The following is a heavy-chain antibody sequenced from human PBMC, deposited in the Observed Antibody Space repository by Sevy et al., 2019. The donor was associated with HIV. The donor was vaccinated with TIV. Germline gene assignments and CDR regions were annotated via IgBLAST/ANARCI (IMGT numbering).Heavy chain of an antibody. J-gene: IGHJ3*02. CDR1: GYSFTGYY. CDR3: ARDFLAVTSIPSDAFDI. Sequence: ASVKVSCKASGYSFTGYYMNWVRQAPGQELEWMGWINPNTSDTTYSEKFEGRVTMTRDSSLSTAYLELRGLRSDDTAVYYCARDFLAVTSIPSDAFDIWGQGTLVTVSS. CDR2: INPNTSDT. V-gene: IGHV1-2*02. D-gene: IGHD2-21*02.